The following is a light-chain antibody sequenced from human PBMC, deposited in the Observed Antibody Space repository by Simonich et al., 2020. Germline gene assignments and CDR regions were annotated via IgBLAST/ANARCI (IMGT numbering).Light chain of an antibody. CDR3: QQLNSYPWT. CDR1: QGISSY. V-gene: IGKV1-9*01. CDR2: AAS. J-gene: IGKJ1*01. Sequence: DIQLTQSPSFLSASLGDSVTITCRASQGISSYLAWYQQKPGKAPKLLNYAASTLQSGVPSSFSGSGSGTEFTLTISSLQPEDFATYYCQQLNSYPWTFGQGTKVEIK.